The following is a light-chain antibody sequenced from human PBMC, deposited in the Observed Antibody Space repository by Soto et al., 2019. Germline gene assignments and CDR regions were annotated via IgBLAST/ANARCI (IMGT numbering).Light chain of an antibody. Sequence: QSVLTQPPSASGSPGQSVTISCTGTSSDVGGYNYVSWYQQHPAKAPKLLIYEVIKRPSGVPDRFSASRSGNTASLTVSGLQAEDEADYYCSSYAGSISPYVFGTGTKVTVL. CDR3: SSYAGSISPYV. J-gene: IGLJ1*01. CDR2: EVI. CDR1: SSDVGGYNY. V-gene: IGLV2-8*01.